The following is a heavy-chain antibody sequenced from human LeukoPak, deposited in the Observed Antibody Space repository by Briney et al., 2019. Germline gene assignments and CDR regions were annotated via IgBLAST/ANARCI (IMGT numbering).Heavy chain of an antibody. Sequence: GGSLRLSCAASTFSFSEYPMGWVRQAPGKGLEWVSYISSSSSTIYYADSVKGRFTISRDNAKNSLYLQMNSLRAEDTAVYYCARVKGVVSDAFDIWGQGTMVTVSS. CDR1: TFSFSEYP. CDR3: ARVKGVVSDAFDI. J-gene: IGHJ3*02. V-gene: IGHV3-48*01. CDR2: ISSSSSTI. D-gene: IGHD3-3*01.